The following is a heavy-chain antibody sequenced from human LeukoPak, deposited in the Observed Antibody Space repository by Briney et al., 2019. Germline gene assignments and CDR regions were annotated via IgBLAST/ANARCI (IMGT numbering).Heavy chain of an antibody. CDR1: GFTSINYA. J-gene: IGHJ4*02. V-gene: IGHV3-64D*06. CDR3: LKDLTGSGDY. Sequence: PGGSLRLPCSAPGFTSINYAIHWVRRAPGKGREYGSSTTSNRGTTYYGDSVRGRSTISRDNSKNTVYLQMSSRRPEDTAVYYCLKDLTGSGDYWGQGSLVTV. CDR2: TTSNRGTT. D-gene: IGHD3-10*01.